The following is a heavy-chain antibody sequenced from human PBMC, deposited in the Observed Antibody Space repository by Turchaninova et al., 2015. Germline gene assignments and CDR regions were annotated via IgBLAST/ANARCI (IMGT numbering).Heavy chain of an antibody. CDR1: GFTFSSYG. CDR2: IWYDGSNK. D-gene: IGHD3-16*01. Sequence: GGGVVQPGRSLRLSCAASGFTFSSYGMHWVRQAPGKGLGWVEVIWYDGSNKYYADAVKGRFTISRDNSKNTLYLQMNSLRAEDTAVYYRARGTLKIQYYYYYGMDVWGQGTTVTVSS. J-gene: IGHJ6*02. V-gene: IGHV3-33*01. CDR3: ARGTLKIQYYYYYGMDV.